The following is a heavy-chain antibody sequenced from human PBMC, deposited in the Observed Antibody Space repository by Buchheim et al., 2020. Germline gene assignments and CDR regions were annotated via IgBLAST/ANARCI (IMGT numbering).Heavy chain of an antibody. Sequence: VQLQESGPGLVKPSETLSLTCSVFGDSVSSGTFYWSWIRRPPGKGLEWIGYAFYSGSTNYNPSLKNRVSISLQSSKNQFSLRLNSVTGADTAVYYCARRRRCGGDCYSIDYWGQGT. CDR3: ARRRRCGGDCYSIDY. J-gene: IGHJ4*02. CDR1: GDSVSSGTFY. CDR2: AFYSGST. D-gene: IGHD2-21*02. V-gene: IGHV4-61*01.